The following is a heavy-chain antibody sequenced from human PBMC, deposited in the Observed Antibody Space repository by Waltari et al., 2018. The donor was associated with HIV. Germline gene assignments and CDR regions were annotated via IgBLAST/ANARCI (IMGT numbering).Heavy chain of an antibody. J-gene: IGHJ6*02. D-gene: IGHD2-2*02. CDR2: INPNSGGT. CDR3: ARGDYCSGTSCYINGMDV. V-gene: IGHV1-2*06. Sequence: QVQLVQSGAEVKKPGASVKVSCKDSGYTFTGYYMHWVRQAPGPGLNWMGRINPNSGGTNYAQKVQGRVTMTRDTSISTAYMELSRLRSDDTAVYYCARGDYCSGTSCYINGMDVWGQGTTVTVSS. CDR1: GYTFTGYY.